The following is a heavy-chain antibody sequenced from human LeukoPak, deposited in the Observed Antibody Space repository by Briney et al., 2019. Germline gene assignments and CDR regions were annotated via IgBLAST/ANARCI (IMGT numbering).Heavy chain of an antibody. V-gene: IGHV4-34*01. J-gene: IGHJ6*03. CDR2: INHSGST. D-gene: IGHD3-10*01. Sequence: SETLSLTCAVYGGSFSGYYWSWIRQPPGKGLEWIGEINHSGSTNYNPSLKSRVTISVDTSKNQFSLKLSSVTAADTAVYYCARGAFGRTRPKPPTNPYGIYYYYMDVWGRGTTVTVSS. CDR1: GGSFSGYY. CDR3: ARGAFGRTRPKPPTNPYGIYYYYMDV.